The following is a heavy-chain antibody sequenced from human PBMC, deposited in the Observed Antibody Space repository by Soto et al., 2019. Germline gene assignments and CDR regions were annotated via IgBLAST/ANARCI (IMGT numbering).Heavy chain of an antibody. Sequence: EVQLLESGGGLVQPGGSLRLSCAASGITFSNYAMTWVRQAPGKGLEWVSVISDSGSFTFYADSVKGRFTISRDNSGGTLYLQMNSLRAEDTASYYCAKRPLNWGRWYFDLWGRGNLVTVSS. CDR2: ISDSGSFT. CDR3: AKRPLNWGRWYFDL. J-gene: IGHJ2*01. V-gene: IGHV3-23*01. CDR1: GITFSNYA. D-gene: IGHD7-27*01.